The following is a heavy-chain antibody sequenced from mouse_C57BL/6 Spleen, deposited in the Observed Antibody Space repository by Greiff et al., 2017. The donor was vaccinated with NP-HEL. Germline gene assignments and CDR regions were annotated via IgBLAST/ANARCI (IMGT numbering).Heavy chain of an antibody. CDR1: GYTFTSYW. J-gene: IGHJ2*01. Sequence: QVQLQQSGAELVRPGTSVKLSCKASGYTFTSYWMHWVKQRPGQGLEWIGVIDPSDSYTNYNQKFKGKATLTVDTSSSTAYMQLSSLTSEDSAVYYWARQLLLRLGGFDYWGQGTTLTVSS. V-gene: IGHV1-59*01. CDR2: IDPSDSYT. CDR3: ARQLLLRLGGFDY. D-gene: IGHD1-1*01.